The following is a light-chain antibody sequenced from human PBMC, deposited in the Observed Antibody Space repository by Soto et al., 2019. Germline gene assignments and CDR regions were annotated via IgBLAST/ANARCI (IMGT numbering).Light chain of an antibody. J-gene: IGKJ5*01. Sequence: DIVMTQSPDSLSVSPGERATLSFMASQSVGSLLALYQQKPGQAPRLLIYRASSRATGISGSFSGSGSGTEFTLTITSLQSEDFAVYYCQQYNEWPITFGQGTRLE. CDR3: QQYNEWPIT. CDR2: RAS. CDR1: QSVGSL. V-gene: IGKV3-15*01.